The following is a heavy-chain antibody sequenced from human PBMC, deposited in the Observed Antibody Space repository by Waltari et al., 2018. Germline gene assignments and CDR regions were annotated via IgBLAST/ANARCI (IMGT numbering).Heavy chain of an antibody. CDR1: GYTFTSYD. D-gene: IGHD3-10*01. J-gene: IGHJ6*02. V-gene: IGHV1-8*01. Sequence: QVQLVQSGAEVKKPGASVKVSCKASGYTFTSYDINWVRQATGQGLEWMGWMNPNSGNTGYAQKFQGRVNMTRNTAIGTAYMELSSLRSEDTAVYYCARESKVRFYTNTYYYYYGMDVWGQGTTVTVSS. CDR3: ARESKVRFYTNTYYYYYGMDV. CDR2: MNPNSGNT.